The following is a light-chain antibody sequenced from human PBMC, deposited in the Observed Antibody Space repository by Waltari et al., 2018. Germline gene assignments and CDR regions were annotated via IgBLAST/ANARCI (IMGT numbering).Light chain of an antibody. V-gene: IGLV2-11*01. CDR3: CSYAGSITGWV. Sequence: QSDLTQPRSVSGPTGQSVTISCTGTSSDVCCYNYVSCYQHTPGKAPKLIFYDVTKRRPGVPARFSACKSDNTASRTTTGRQAEDEADYYCCSYAGSITGWVFGGGTKLTVL. CDR2: DVT. J-gene: IGLJ3*02. CDR1: SSDVCCYNY.